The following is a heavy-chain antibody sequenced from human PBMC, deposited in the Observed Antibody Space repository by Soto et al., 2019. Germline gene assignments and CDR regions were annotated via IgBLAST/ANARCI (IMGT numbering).Heavy chain of an antibody. Sequence: QVQLQESGPRLVTPSETLTLTCSVSGGSITNYYWGWIRQPPGKGLELIGRIYPSGRAHYNPSLQDRVTISVDTSKNQFSLKVNSVTAADTAIYYCARDYDVNTAVDYWYFDLWGRGTLVNVSS. J-gene: IGHJ2*01. CDR1: GGSITNYY. CDR3: ARDYDVNTAVDYWYFDL. V-gene: IGHV4-4*07. D-gene: IGHD5-18*01. CDR2: IYPSGRA.